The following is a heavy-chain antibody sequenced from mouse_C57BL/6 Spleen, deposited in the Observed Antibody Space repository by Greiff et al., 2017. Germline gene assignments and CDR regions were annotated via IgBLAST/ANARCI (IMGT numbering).Heavy chain of an antibody. V-gene: IGHV1-64*01. J-gene: IGHJ1*03. Sequence: QVQLQQPGAELVKPGASVKLSCKASGYTFTSYWMHWVKQRPGQGLEWIGMIHPNSGSTNYNEKFKSKATLTVDKSSSTAYMQLSSLTSEDSAVYDCARDHYYGSSYRYFDVWGTGTTVTVSS. D-gene: IGHD1-1*01. CDR1: GYTFTSYW. CDR3: ARDHYYGSSYRYFDV. CDR2: IHPNSGST.